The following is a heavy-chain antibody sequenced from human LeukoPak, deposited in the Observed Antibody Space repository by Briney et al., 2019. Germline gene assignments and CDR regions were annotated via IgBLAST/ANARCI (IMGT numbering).Heavy chain of an antibody. CDR3: AKDGSNPYYYYGMDV. D-gene: IGHD4-23*01. Sequence: GSLRLSCAASGFTFSSYVMHWVRQAPGKGLEWVAVISYDESNKYYADSVRGRFTISRDNSKNTLYLQMSSLRPEDTAVYYCAKDGSNPYYYYGMDVWGQGTTVTVSS. V-gene: IGHV3-30*18. J-gene: IGHJ6*02. CDR2: ISYDESNK. CDR1: GFTFSSYV.